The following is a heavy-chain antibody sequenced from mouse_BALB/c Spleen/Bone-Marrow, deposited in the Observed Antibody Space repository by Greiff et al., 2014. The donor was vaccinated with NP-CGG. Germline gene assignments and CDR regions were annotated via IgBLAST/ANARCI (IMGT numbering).Heavy chain of an antibody. CDR1: GFTFSSYG. CDR2: ISSGGSNT. Sequence: DVHLVESGGDLVKPGGSLKPSCAASGFTFSSYGMSWGRQTPDKRLEWVATISSGGSNTYYPDSVKGRFTISRDNAKNTLYLQMSSLKSEDTAMYYCARHQRYYAMDYWGQGTSVTVSS. V-gene: IGHV5-6*01. J-gene: IGHJ4*01. CDR3: ARHQRYYAMDY.